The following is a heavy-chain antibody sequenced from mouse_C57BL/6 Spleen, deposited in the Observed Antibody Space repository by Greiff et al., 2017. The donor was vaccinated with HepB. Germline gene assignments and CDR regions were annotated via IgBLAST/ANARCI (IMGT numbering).Heavy chain of an antibody. Sequence: QVHVKQPGAELVKPGASVKMSCKASGYTFTSYWITWVKQRPGQGLEWIGDIYPGSGSTNYNEKFKSKATLTVDTSSSTAYMQLSSLTSEDSAVYYCARWQWSKFLYYFDYWGQGTTLTVSS. D-gene: IGHD2-5*01. CDR2: IYPGSGST. V-gene: IGHV1-55*01. CDR1: GYTFTSYW. J-gene: IGHJ2*01. CDR3: ARWQWSKFLYYFDY.